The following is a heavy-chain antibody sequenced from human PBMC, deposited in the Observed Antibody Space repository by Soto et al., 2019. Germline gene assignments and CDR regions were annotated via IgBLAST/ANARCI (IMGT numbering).Heavy chain of an antibody. D-gene: IGHD2-2*01. CDR2: IYYSGST. CDR3: ARSPSGPAAMPGFWFDP. CDR1: CGSISSYY. J-gene: IGHJ5*02. V-gene: IGHV4-59*01. Sequence: SETLSLPCTVSCGSISSYYCSWIRQPPGKGLEWIGYIYYSGSTNYNPSLKSRVTISVDTSKNQFSLKLSSVTAADTAVYYCARSPSGPAAMPGFWFDPWGQGTLVTVSS.